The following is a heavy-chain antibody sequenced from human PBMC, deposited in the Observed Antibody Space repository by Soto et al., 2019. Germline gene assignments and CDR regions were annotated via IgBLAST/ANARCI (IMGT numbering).Heavy chain of an antibody. V-gene: IGHV1-69*01. D-gene: IGHD3-22*01. CDR2: IIPIFGTA. CDR1: GGTFSSYA. J-gene: IGHJ5*02. Sequence: QVQLVQSGAEVKKPGSSVKVSCKASGGTFSSYAISWVRQAPGQGLEWMGGIIPIFGTANYAQKFQGRVTITADEATSTAYMELSSLRSEDTAVYYCATRYDSSGYTWNWFDPWGQGTLVTVSS. CDR3: ATRYDSSGYTWNWFDP.